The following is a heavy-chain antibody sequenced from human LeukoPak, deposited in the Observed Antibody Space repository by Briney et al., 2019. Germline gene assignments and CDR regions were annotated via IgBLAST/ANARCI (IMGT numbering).Heavy chain of an antibody. CDR2: ISGSGGST. Sequence: PGGSLRLSCAASGFTFSSYAMSWVRQAPGKGLEWVSAISGSGGSTYYADSVKGRFTISRDNSKNTLYLQMNSLRAEDTAVYYCARGRPIMIFGVVHPFDYWGQGTLVTVSS. J-gene: IGHJ4*02. CDR3: ARGRPIMIFGVVHPFDY. D-gene: IGHD3-3*01. CDR1: GFTFSSYA. V-gene: IGHV3-23*01.